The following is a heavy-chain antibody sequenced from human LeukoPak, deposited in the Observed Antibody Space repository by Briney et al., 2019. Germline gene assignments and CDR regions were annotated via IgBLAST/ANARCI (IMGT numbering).Heavy chain of an antibody. Sequence: GGSLKLSCAASGFTFSGSAIHWVRQSSGKGLEWVGHIDKKDNFYATTSAASVTGRFTISRDDSKNTTYLQMNSLKTEDTALYYCTRDSGTYNWLDPWGQGTLVTVSS. CDR2: IDKKDNFYAT. D-gene: IGHD1-26*01. J-gene: IGHJ5*02. CDR3: TRDSGTYNWLDP. CDR1: GFTFSGSA. V-gene: IGHV3-73*01.